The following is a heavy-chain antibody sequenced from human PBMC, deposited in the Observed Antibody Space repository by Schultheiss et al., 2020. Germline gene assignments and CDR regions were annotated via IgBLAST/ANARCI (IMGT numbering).Heavy chain of an antibody. D-gene: IGHD1-1*01. CDR1: GGSISSYY. J-gene: IGHJ5*02. CDR3: AREGGTGWFDP. V-gene: IGHV4-59*12. CDR2: IYYTGRT. Sequence: SETLSLTCTVSGGSISSYYWSWIRQPPGKGLEWIGYIYYTGRTYYDSSLESRVTISVDTSKNQFSLNLNSVTAADTAVYYCAREGGTGWFDPWGQGTLVTVSS.